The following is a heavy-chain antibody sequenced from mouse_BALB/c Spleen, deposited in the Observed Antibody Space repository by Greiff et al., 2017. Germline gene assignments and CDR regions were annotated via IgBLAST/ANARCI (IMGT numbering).Heavy chain of an antibody. Sequence: EVQRVESGGGLVQPGGSMKLSCVASGFTFSNYWMTWVRQSPEKGLEWVAEIRLKSNNYATHYAESVKGRFTISRDDSKSSVYLQMNNLRAEDTGMYYCARPHITGTVEPFAYWGQGTLVTVSA. V-gene: IGHV6-6*02. J-gene: IGHJ3*01. CDR3: ARPHITGTVEPFAY. CDR2: IRLKSNNYAT. CDR1: GFTFSNYW. D-gene: IGHD4-1*01.